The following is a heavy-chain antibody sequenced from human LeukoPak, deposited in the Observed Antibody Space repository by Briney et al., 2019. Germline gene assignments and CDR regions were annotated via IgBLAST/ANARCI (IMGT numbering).Heavy chain of an antibody. J-gene: IGHJ4*02. CDR2: ISYDGSNK. CDR3: AKDRRPYIARGATLIDY. Sequence: PGGSLRLSCAASGFTFSSYAMHWVRQAPGKGLEWVAVISYDGSNKYYADSVKGRFTISRDNSKNTLYLQMNSLRAEDTAVYYCAKDRRPYIARGATLIDYWGQGTLVTVSS. V-gene: IGHV3-30-3*01. D-gene: IGHD6-13*01. CDR1: GFTFSSYA.